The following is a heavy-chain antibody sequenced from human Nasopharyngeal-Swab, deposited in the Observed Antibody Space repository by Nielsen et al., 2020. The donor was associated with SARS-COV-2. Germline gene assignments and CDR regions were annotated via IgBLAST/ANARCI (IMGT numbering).Heavy chain of an antibody. D-gene: IGHD1-26*01. V-gene: IGHV3-30*07. Sequence: SRDNSKNTLYLQMNSLRAEDTAVYYCARGIVGAPQAFDIWGQGTMVTVSS. J-gene: IGHJ3*02. CDR3: ARGIVGAPQAFDI.